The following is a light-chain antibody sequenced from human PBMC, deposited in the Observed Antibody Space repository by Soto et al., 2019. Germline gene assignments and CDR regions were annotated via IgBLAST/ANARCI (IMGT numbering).Light chain of an antibody. CDR3: ATWDDSLYGPG. CDR1: SSNIGTNP. Sequence: QSVLTQPPSASGTPGQRVTISCSGSSSNIGTNPVQWFQHLPGSAPELLIYSNDQRPSGVPDRFSGSKSGTSASLAISGLQSEDEADYHCATWDDSLYGPGFGGGTKLTVL. V-gene: IGLV1-44*01. CDR2: SND. J-gene: IGLJ3*02.